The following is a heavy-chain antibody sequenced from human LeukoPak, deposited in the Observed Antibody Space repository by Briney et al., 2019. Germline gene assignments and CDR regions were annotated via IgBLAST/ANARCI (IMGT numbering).Heavy chain of an antibody. D-gene: IGHD3-3*01. CDR3: VKSKVVLEAPQALGAFDV. J-gene: IGHJ3*01. V-gene: IGHV2-5*02. CDR2: LYWDGDK. Sequence: SGPTLVKPTQTLTLTCTFSGFSLTTGGVGVGWIRQPPGKALEWLAVLYWDGDKRYSPSLKSRVTVTKDPAKDQVVLTMTNMDPVDTATYYCVKSKVVLEAPQALGAFDVWGQGTRISASS. CDR1: GFSLTTGGVG.